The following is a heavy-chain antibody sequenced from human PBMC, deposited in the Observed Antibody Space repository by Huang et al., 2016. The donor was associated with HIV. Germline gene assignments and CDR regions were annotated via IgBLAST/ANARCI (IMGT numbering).Heavy chain of an antibody. CDR2: IQYDGSNK. V-gene: IGHV3-30*02. Sequence: QVQVVESGGGVVQPGGSMRLSCAASGFTSSSHGMRWVRQAQGKGLGWVAFIQYDGSNKYFADSVKGRFTMSRDNSKNTLYLQMNSLRGEDTAVYYCVKETVQWLVTYWGQGTLVTVSS. CDR3: VKETVQWLVTY. J-gene: IGHJ4*02. CDR1: GFTSSSHG. D-gene: IGHD6-19*01.